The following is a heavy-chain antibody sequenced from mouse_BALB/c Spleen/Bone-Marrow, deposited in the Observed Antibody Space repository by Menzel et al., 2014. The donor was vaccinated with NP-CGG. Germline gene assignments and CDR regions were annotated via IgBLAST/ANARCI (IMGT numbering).Heavy chain of an antibody. V-gene: IGHV5-9-2*01. CDR2: ISAAGRYT. Sequence: EVQLQQSGGGLVKPGGSLKLSCAASGFTFSNYAMSWVRQTPEKRLEWVATISAAGRYTYYPDSVKGRFTISRDNARNTLYLQMSSLRSEDTAFYYCVRSGGEYALDYWGQGTSVTVSS. CDR1: GFTFSNYA. J-gene: IGHJ4*01. CDR3: VRSGGEYALDY.